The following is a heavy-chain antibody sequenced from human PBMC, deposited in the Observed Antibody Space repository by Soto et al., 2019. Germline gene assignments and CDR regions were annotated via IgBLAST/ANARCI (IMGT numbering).Heavy chain of an antibody. CDR3: ARDLSPTAARHYWYFDL. CDR2: ISSSSSTI. V-gene: IGHV3-48*02. D-gene: IGHD6-6*01. Sequence: GGSLRLSCAASGFTFSSYSMNWVRQAPGKGLEWVSYISSSSSTIYYADSVKGRFTISRDNAKNSLYLQMNSLRDEDTAVYDCARDLSPTAARHYWYFDLWGRGTLVTVSS. CDR1: GFTFSSYS. J-gene: IGHJ2*01.